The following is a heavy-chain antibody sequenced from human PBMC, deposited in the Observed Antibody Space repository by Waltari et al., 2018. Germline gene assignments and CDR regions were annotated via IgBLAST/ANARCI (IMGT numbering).Heavy chain of an antibody. Sequence: QVQLVESGGGVVQPGRSLSLSCAASGFTFSSYAMPWVRQAPGKGLEWVAVISYDGSNKYYADSVKGRFTISRDNSKNTLYLQMNSLRAEDTAVYYCARDLKNAAAGTAGYWGQGTLVTVSS. J-gene: IGHJ4*02. V-gene: IGHV3-30-3*01. CDR3: ARDLKNAAAGTAGY. D-gene: IGHD6-13*01. CDR1: GFTFSSYA. CDR2: ISYDGSNK.